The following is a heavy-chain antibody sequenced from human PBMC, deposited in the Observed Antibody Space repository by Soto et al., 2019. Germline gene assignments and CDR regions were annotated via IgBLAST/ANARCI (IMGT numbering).Heavy chain of an antibody. Sequence: SETLSLTCTVSGGSISSYYWSWIRQPPGKGLEWIGYIYYSGSTNYNPSLKSRVTISVDTSKKQFSLKLSSVTAEETAVYYCARGRGDDYGDYEGWSDPWGQGTLVTVSS. CDR1: GGSISSYY. CDR2: IYYSGST. D-gene: IGHD4-17*01. J-gene: IGHJ5*02. V-gene: IGHV4-59*01. CDR3: ARGRGDDYGDYEGWSDP.